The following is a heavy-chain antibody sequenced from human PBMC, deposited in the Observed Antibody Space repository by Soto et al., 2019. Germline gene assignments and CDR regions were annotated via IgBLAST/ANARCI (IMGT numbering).Heavy chain of an antibody. V-gene: IGHV4-39*01. Sequence: SETLSLTCTVPGGSISSSSYYWGWIRQPPGKGLEWIGSIYYSGSTYYNPSLKSRVTISVDTSKSQFSLKLSSVTAADTAVYYCALQTGYSSSWYGYYYYGMDVWGQGTTVTVSS. CDR3: ALQTGYSSSWYGYYYYGMDV. CDR1: GGSISSSSYY. J-gene: IGHJ6*02. CDR2: IYYSGST. D-gene: IGHD6-13*01.